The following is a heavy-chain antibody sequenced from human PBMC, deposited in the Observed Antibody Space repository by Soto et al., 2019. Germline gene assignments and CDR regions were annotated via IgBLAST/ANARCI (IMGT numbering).Heavy chain of an antibody. D-gene: IGHD3-16*01. CDR1: GFTFSNYA. V-gene: IGHV3-23*01. J-gene: IGHJ4*02. Sequence: EVQLLDSGGGLVQPGGSLRLSCAASGFTFSNYAMTWVRQVPGKGLEWVSGISGSGGRSYYADSVKGRFTISRDNSKRTLYLQMNSLRAEDTAVYYCAKAYFVWSSEQPYYFDYWGQGTLVTVSS. CDR3: AKAYFVWSSEQPYYFDY. CDR2: ISGSGGRS.